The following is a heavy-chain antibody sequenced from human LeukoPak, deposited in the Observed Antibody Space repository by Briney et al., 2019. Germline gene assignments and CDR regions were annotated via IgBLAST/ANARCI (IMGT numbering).Heavy chain of an antibody. CDR1: GGTFSSYA. Sequence: ASVKVSCKASGGTFSSYAISWVRQAPGQGLEWMGRIIPILGIANYAQKFQGRVTITADKSTSTAYMELSSLRSEDTAVYYCATGGKHYYDSSGQFDYWGQGTLVTVSS. V-gene: IGHV1-69*04. J-gene: IGHJ4*02. CDR2: IIPILGIA. D-gene: IGHD3-22*01. CDR3: ATGGKHYYDSSGQFDY.